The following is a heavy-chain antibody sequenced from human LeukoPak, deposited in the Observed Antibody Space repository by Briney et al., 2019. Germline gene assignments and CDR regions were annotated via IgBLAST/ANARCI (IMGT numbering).Heavy chain of an antibody. CDR3: AREVGATKVNAFDI. D-gene: IGHD1-26*01. CDR2: ISSSSSYI. V-gene: IGHV3-21*01. CDR1: GFTFSSYS. J-gene: IGHJ3*02. Sequence: PGGSLRLSCAASGFTFSSYSMNWVRQAPGKGLEWVSSISSSSSYIYYADSVKGRFTISRDNAKNSLYLQMNSLRAEDTAVYYCAREVGATKVNAFDIWGQGTMVTVSS.